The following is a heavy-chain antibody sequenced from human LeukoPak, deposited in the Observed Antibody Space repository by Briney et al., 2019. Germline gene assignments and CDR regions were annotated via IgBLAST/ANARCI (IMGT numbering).Heavy chain of an antibody. CDR2: ISDDGRGT. D-gene: IGHD6-19*01. Sequence: GSLRLSCEASGFTFSRYPMHWVRQAPGKGLEWVAGISDDGRGTYYADSVKGRFTISRDNSKNSLYLQLNSLRPEDTAMYYCAKEDHSSGRAGTFDIWGQGTMVTVSS. V-gene: IGHV3-30*04. J-gene: IGHJ3*02. CDR1: GFTFSRYP. CDR3: AKEDHSSGRAGTFDI.